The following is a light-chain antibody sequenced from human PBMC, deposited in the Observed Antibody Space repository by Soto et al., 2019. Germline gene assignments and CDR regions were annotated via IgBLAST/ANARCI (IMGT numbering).Light chain of an antibody. CDR1: QSVSNNY. J-gene: IGKJ1*01. CDR2: GAS. Sequence: EIVLTQSPCTLSLSPGERATLSCRASQSVSNNYLGWYQQKPGPAPRLLIYGASSRATGIPDRFSGSGSGTEFTLTISSLQPDDFATYYCQHYNSYSEAFGQGTKVDIK. V-gene: IGKV3-20*01. CDR3: QHYNSYSEA.